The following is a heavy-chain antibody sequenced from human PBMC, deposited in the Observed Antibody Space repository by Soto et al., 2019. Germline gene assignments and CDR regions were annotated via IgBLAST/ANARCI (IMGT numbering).Heavy chain of an antibody. J-gene: IGHJ6*03. CDR1: GGSISSGGYY. Sequence: SETLSLTCTVSGGSISSGGYYWSWIRQHPGKGLEWIGSIYYSGSTYYNPSLKSRVTISVDTSKNQFSLKLSSVTAADTAVYYCARQPTRIGYCSSTSCPYYYYYMDVWGKGTTVTVSS. V-gene: IGHV4-39*01. CDR2: IYYSGST. CDR3: ARQPTRIGYCSSTSCPYYYYYMDV. D-gene: IGHD2-2*01.